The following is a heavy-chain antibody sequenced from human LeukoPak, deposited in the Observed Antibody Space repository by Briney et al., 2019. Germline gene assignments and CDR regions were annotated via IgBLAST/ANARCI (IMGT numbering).Heavy chain of an antibody. D-gene: IGHD3-9*01. CDR1: GYTFTGYY. CDR2: INPNSGGK. Sequence: ASVKVFCKASGYTFTGYYMHWVRQAPGQGLEWMGWINPNSGGKNYAQKFQGRVTMTRDTSISTAYMELSRLRSDDTAVYYCARDYGYDILTGYYLDWGQGTLVTVSS. CDR3: ARDYGYDILTGYYLD. J-gene: IGHJ4*02. V-gene: IGHV1-2*02.